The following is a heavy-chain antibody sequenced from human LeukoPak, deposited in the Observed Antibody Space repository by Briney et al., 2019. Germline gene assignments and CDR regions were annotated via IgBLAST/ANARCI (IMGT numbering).Heavy chain of an antibody. CDR1: GFTFSDSW. CDR3: ARGHYGMDV. Sequence: PGGSLRLSCAASGFTFSDSWMTWVRQAPGKGLEWVANINQDESDKYYADSVKGRFTISRDNAKNSPYVQMNSLRVEDTAVYYCARGHYGMDVWGQGTTVTVSS. CDR2: INQDESDK. J-gene: IGHJ6*02. V-gene: IGHV3-7*01.